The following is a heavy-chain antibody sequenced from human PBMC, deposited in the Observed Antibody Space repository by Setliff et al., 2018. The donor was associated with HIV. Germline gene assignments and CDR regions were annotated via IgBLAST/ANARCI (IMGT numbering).Heavy chain of an antibody. CDR1: GFTFSSYG. D-gene: IGHD6-13*01. CDR3: VRASYSSSWYHIRPFDY. Sequence: GALRLSCAASGFTFSSYGMHWVRQAPGKGLEWVAVVSYDGDNIYYADSVKGRFTISRDNSKNTLYLQMNSLRAEDTAVYYCVRASYSSSWYHIRPFDYWGQGTLVTVSS. V-gene: IGHV3-30*03. J-gene: IGHJ4*02. CDR2: VSYDGDNI.